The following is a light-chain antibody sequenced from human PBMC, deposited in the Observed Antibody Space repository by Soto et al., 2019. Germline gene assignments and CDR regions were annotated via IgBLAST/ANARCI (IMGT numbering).Light chain of an antibody. CDR1: QAISSY. J-gene: IGKJ4*01. CDR3: QQLNGYPSLT. V-gene: IGKV1-9*01. Sequence: DIQLTQSPSFLSASVGDRVTITRRASQAISSYLAWYQQKPGTAPKLLIYTASILQSGVPSRFSGSGSGTEFTLTISSLQPEDFATYYCQQLNGYPSLTFGGGTKVEIK. CDR2: TAS.